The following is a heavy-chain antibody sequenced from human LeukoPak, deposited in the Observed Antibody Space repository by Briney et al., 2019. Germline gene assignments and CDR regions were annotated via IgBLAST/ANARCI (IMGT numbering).Heavy chain of an antibody. J-gene: IGHJ6*03. CDR3: AGNYYYYMDV. CDR1: VFTVSSNY. CDR2: IYSGGST. V-gene: IGHV3-53*01. Sequence: GGSLRLSYAASVFTVSSNYMSWVRQAPGKGLEWVSVIYSGGSTYYADSVKGRFTISRDNSKNTLYLQMNSLRAEDTAVYSCAGNYYYYMDVWGKGTTVTVSS.